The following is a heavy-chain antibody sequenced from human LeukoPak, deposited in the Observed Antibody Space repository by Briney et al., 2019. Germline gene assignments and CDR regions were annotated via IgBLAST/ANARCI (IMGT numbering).Heavy chain of an antibody. CDR1: GFTFSSYG. J-gene: IGHJ4*02. V-gene: IGHV3-20*04. CDR2: INWHGDRT. D-gene: IGHD3-10*01. CDR3: ARSGYYGSGSYSDY. Sequence: GRSLRLSCAASGFTFSSYGMSWVRQAPGKGLEWVSGINWHGDRTGYADSVKGRFTISRDNAKNSLYLQMNSLRAEDTALYYCARSGYYGSGSYSDYWGQGTLVTVSS.